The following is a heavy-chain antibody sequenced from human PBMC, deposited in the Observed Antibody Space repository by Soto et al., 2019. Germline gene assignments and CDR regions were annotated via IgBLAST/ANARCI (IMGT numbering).Heavy chain of an antibody. J-gene: IGHJ5*02. Sequence: SETLSLTCTVSGGSISSYYWSWIRQPPGKGLEWIGYIYYSGSTNYNPSLKSRVTISVDTSKNQFSLKLSSVTAADTAVYYCAREAWHSSSSDWFDPWGQGTLVTVSS. V-gene: IGHV4-59*01. CDR3: AREAWHSSSSDWFDP. CDR2: IYYSGST. CDR1: GGSISSYY. D-gene: IGHD6-6*01.